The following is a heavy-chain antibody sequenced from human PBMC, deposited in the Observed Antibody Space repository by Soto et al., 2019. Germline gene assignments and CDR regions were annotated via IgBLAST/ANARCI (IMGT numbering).Heavy chain of an antibody. CDR3: ERQNYHSGMDV. J-gene: IGHJ6*02. CDR2: ISAYNGNT. Sequence: ASVKVSCKASGYTFTSYFVTWVRQAPGQGLEWMGWISAYNGNTNYAQMLQGRVTMTTDTSTATAYMEMRSLRSDDTAVYYRERQNYHSGMDVWGQGTTVTVSS. V-gene: IGHV1-18*01. CDR1: GYTFTSYF.